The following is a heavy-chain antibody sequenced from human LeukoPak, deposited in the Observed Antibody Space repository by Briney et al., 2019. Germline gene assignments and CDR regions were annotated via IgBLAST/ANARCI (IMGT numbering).Heavy chain of an antibody. J-gene: IGHJ2*01. D-gene: IGHD6-13*01. CDR1: NGSFSGYY. V-gene: IGHV4-34*01. CDR2: INHIGST. CDR3: ARRGSAYSSHDMIIVGYFDL. Sequence: SETLSLTCAVHNGSFSGYYWSWIRQPPGKGLEWIGKINHIGSTSYNPSLKSRVTISVDTSKNQFSLKLSSVTAADTAVYYCARRGSAYSSHDMIIVGYFDLWGRGTLVTVSS.